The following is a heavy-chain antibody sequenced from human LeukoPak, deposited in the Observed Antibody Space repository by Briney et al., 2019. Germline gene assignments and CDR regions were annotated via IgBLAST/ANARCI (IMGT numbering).Heavy chain of an antibody. CDR1: GYTFTSYG. Sequence: GASVKVSCKASGYTFTSYGISWVRQAPGQGLEWMGWISAYNGNTNYAQKLQGRVTMTTDTSTSTAYMELRSLRSDDTAVYYCARDLSVAVAGPIDCWGQGTLVTVSS. D-gene: IGHD6-19*01. CDR3: ARDLSVAVAGPIDC. V-gene: IGHV1-18*01. CDR2: ISAYNGNT. J-gene: IGHJ4*02.